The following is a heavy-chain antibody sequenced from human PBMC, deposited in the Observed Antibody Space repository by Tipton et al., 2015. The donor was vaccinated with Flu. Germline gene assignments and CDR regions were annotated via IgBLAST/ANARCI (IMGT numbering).Heavy chain of an antibody. CDR3: ARDIIGDYGGD. V-gene: IGHV3-7*01. CDR2: IKQDGSEK. J-gene: IGHJ4*02. Sequence: SLRLSCAASGFSFSSYWMNWVRQAPGKGLEWVAKIKQDGSEKYYVDSVKGRFTISRDNAKNSLYLQMNSLRAEDTAVYYCARDIIGDYGGDWGQGTLVTVSS. D-gene: IGHD4/OR15-4a*01. CDR1: GFSFSSYW.